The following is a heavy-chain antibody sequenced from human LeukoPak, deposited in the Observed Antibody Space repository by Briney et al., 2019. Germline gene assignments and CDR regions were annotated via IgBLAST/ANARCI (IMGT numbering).Heavy chain of an antibody. V-gene: IGHV4-39*06. CDR2: IYYSGST. CDR3: ARSPSGYRFDS. CDR1: GGSISSSSYY. J-gene: IGHJ4*02. D-gene: IGHD3-22*01. Sequence: SETLSLTCTVSGGSISSSSYYWGWIRQPPGKGLEWIGSIYYSGSTYYHPSLKSRVTISSDTSKTQFTLKLTSVTAADTAVYYCARSPSGYRFDSWGQGTLVTVSS.